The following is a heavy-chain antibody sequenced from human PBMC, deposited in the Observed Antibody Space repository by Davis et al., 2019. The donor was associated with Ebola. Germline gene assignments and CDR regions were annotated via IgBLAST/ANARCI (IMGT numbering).Heavy chain of an antibody. CDR3: ARRVAGFDV. D-gene: IGHD6-19*01. J-gene: IGHJ3*01. V-gene: IGHV2-5*02. CDR1: GFSLSSSGVS. Sequence: SGPTLVKPTETLTLTCTFSGFSLSSSGVSVGWIRQPPGKAPEFLALIYWDDDKRYSTSLKSRLTITKDTSKDQVVLTMTSMDPVDTGTYYCARRVAGFDVWGQGTMVTVSS. CDR2: IYWDDDK.